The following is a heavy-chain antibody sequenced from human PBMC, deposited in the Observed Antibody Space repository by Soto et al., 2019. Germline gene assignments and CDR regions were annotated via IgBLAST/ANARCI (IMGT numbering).Heavy chain of an antibody. Sequence: QVQLVQSGAEVKKPGASVKVSCKASGYTFTSYDINWVRQATGQGLEWMGWMNPNSGNTGYAQKFQGRVTMTRNTXXXTXXMEPSSLRSEDTAVYYCAKSIRGLRGVPSYYGMDVWGQGTTVTVSS. D-gene: IGHD3-10*01. V-gene: IGHV1-8*01. J-gene: IGHJ6*02. CDR3: AKSIRGLRGVPSYYGMDV. CDR2: MNPNSGNT. CDR1: GYTFTSYD.